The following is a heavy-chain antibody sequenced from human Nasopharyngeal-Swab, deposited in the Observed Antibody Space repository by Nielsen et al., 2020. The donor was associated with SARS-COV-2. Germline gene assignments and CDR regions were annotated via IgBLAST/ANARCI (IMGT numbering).Heavy chain of an antibody. J-gene: IGHJ4*02. CDR1: GFTFSNYA. CDR3: AKGYSSGWVPYGY. Sequence: SGVSGFTFSNYAMNWVRQAPGKGLEWVSGICGSGGTIYYVDSGKGRFTISRDNSRNSLYLHMSNLRAEDTAIYYCAKGYSSGWVPYGYWGQGTLVTVSS. CDR2: ICGSGGTI. D-gene: IGHD6-19*01. V-gene: IGHV3-23*01.